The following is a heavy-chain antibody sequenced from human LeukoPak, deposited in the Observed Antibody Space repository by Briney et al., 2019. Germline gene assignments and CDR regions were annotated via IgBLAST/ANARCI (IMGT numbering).Heavy chain of an antibody. CDR1: GGSISTYNYY. D-gene: IGHD6-25*01. Sequence: SETLSLTCTVSGGSISTYNYYWGWVRQPPGKGLEWIGSVYYTGSTSYNPSLKSRVAISVDTSKNQFSLKLNSLTAADTAVYYCVREMSGERGFIDYWGQGTLVTVSS. J-gene: IGHJ4*02. CDR2: VYYTGST. V-gene: IGHV4-39*07. CDR3: VREMSGERGFIDY.